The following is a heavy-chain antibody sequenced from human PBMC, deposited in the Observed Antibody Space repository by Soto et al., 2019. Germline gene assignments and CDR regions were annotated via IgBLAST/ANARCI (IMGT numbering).Heavy chain of an antibody. CDR1: GFTFSSYS. D-gene: IGHD2-21*01. J-gene: IGHJ4*02. V-gene: IGHV3-21*01. CDR3: AREDVVVAHCDH. CDR2: ISSSSSYI. Sequence: GGSLRLSCAASGFTFSSYSMNWVRQAPGKGLEWVSSISSSSSYIYYADSVKGRFTISRDNAKNSLYLQMNSLRAEDTAVYYCAREDVVVAHCDHWGQGALVTVSS.